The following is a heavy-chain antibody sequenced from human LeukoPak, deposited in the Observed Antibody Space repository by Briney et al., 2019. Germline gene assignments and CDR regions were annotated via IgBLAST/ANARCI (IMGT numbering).Heavy chain of an antibody. D-gene: IGHD6-19*01. J-gene: IGHJ4*02. Sequence: LGGSLRLSCAASGFTFSTFGMHWVRQAPGKGPEWVAVIWYDGSKKYYIDFAEGRFTISRDNSRNTLYLQMNSLRAEDTAVYYCARYYSHTSAWSEGGLDQWGQGTLVTVSS. CDR2: IWYDGSKK. CDR1: GFTFSTFG. V-gene: IGHV3-33*01. CDR3: ARYYSHTSAWSEGGLDQ.